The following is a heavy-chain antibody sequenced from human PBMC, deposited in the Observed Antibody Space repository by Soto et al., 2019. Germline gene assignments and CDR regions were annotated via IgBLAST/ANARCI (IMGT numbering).Heavy chain of an antibody. CDR1: GFTFSIYA. J-gene: IGHJ4*02. CDR2: ISGSGGST. CDR3: AKGVKEYSSSWYGDY. V-gene: IGHV3-23*01. Sequence: EVQLLESGGGLVQPGVSLRLSCAASGFTFSIYAMSWVRQAPGKGLEWVSGISGSGGSTHYADSVKGRFSISRDNSKNTLYLQMNSLRAEDTAVYYCAKGVKEYSSSWYGDYWGPGTLVTVSS. D-gene: IGHD6-13*01.